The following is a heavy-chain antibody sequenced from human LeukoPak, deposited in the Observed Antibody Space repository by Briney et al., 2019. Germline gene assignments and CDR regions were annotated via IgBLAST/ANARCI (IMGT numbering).Heavy chain of an antibody. V-gene: IGHV3-9*01. D-gene: IGHD3-10*01. Sequence: GRSLRLSCAASGFTFDDYAMHWVRQAPGKGLEWVSGISWNSGSIGYADSVKGRFTISRDNAKNSLYLQMNSLRAEDTALYYCAKGGFGELLISSGFDYWGQGTLVTVSS. CDR2: ISWNSGSI. CDR1: GFTFDDYA. CDR3: AKGGFGELLISSGFDY. J-gene: IGHJ4*02.